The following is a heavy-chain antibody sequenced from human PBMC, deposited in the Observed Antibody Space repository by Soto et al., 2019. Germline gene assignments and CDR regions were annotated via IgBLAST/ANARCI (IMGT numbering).Heavy chain of an antibody. CDR1: EYTFTNYA. D-gene: IGHD6-13*01. CDR3: ARDWVYYSSSPGGWFDP. V-gene: IGHV1-3*01. CDR2: INAGNGNT. J-gene: IGHJ5*02. Sequence: QVQLVQSGAEVKKPGASVKVSCKAFEYTFTNYAIHWVRQAPGQRLEWMGWINAGNGNTEYSQKFQGRVSITRDTSASPAYVELSSLRSEDTAVYYCARDWVYYSSSPGGWFDPWGQGTLVTVSS.